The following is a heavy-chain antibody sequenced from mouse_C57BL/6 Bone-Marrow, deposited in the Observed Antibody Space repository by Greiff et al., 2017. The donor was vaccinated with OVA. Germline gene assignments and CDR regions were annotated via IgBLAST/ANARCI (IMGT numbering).Heavy chain of an antibody. CDR2: IDPNSGGT. Sequence: VKQSCKASGYTFTSYWMHWVKQRPGRGLEWIGRIDPNSGGTKYNEKFKSKATLTVDKPSSTAYMQLSSLTSEDSAVYYCARFGNYLYYYAMDYWGQGTSVTVSS. J-gene: IGHJ4*01. V-gene: IGHV1-72*01. CDR3: ARFGNYLYYYAMDY. CDR1: GYTFTSYW. D-gene: IGHD2-1*01.